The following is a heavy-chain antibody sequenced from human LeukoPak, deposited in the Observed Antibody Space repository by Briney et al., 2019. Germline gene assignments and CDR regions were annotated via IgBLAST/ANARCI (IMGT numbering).Heavy chain of an antibody. J-gene: IGHJ4*02. CDR3: ALRSTYYYDSSGYLAY. D-gene: IGHD3-22*01. CDR1: GFTFSSYA. CDR2: ISGSGGST. V-gene: IGHV3-23*01. Sequence: GGPLRLSCAASGFTFSSYAMSWVRQAPGKGLEWVSAISGSGGSTYYADSVKGRFTISRDNSKNTLYLQMNSLRAEDTAVYYCALRSTYYYDSSGYLAYWGQGTLVTVSS.